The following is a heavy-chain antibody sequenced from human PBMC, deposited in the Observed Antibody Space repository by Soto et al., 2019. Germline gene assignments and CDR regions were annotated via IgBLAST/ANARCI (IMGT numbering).Heavy chain of an antibody. Sequence: QVQLQESGPGLVKPSQTLSLTCTVSGGSISSGGYYWSWIRQHPGKVLEWIGYIYYSGSTYYNPSLKSRVKISIDTSKNQFPLKLSCVTCADTAVYYCARESYYYGSGRYSDWFDPWGQGTLVTVSS. J-gene: IGHJ5*02. D-gene: IGHD3-10*01. CDR1: GGSISSGGYY. CDR3: ARESYYYGSGRYSDWFDP. V-gene: IGHV4-31*03. CDR2: IYYSGST.